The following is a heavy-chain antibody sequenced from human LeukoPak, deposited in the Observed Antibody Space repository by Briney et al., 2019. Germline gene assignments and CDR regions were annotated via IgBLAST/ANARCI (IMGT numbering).Heavy chain of an antibody. CDR3: ARDAGYDFWTGYYDF. CDR2: IKQDGSEK. J-gene: IGHJ4*02. CDR1: GFTFGSYW. V-gene: IGHV3-7*05. Sequence: PGGSLRLSCVASGFTFGSYWMSWVRQAPGKGLEWVATIKQDGSEKYYVDPVKGRFTTSRDIAQNSLYLQMNSLRAEDTAVYFCARDAGYDFWTGYYDFWGQGTLVTVSS. D-gene: IGHD3-3*01.